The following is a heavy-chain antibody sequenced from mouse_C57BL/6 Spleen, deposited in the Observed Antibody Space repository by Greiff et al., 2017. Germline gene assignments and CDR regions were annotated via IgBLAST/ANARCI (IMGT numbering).Heavy chain of an antibody. D-gene: IGHD2-4*01. CDR1: GYTFTDYY. CDR3: AIYDYRPFAY. J-gene: IGHJ3*01. V-gene: IGHV1-26*01. Sequence: EVQLQQSGPELVKPGASVKISCKASGYTFTDYYMNWVKQSHGKSLEWIGDINPNNGGTSYNQKFKGKATLTVDKSSSTAYMGLRSLTSEDSAVYYCAIYDYRPFAYWGQGTLVTVSA. CDR2: INPNNGGT.